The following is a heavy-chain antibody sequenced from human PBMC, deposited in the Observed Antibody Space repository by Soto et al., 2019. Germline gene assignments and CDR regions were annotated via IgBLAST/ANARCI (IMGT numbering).Heavy chain of an antibody. CDR2: IYYSGST. CDR3: ARGDYGDYYYYYMDV. J-gene: IGHJ6*03. V-gene: IGHV4-59*01. CDR1: GGSISSYY. Sequence: SETLSLTCTVSGGSISSYYWSWIRQPPGKGLEWIGYIYYSGSTNYNPSLKSRVTISVDTSKNQFSLKLSSVTAADTAVYYCARGDYGDYYYYYMDVWGKGTTVTVSS. D-gene: IGHD4-17*01.